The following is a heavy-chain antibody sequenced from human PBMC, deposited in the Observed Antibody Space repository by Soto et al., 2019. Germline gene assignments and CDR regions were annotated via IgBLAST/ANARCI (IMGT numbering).Heavy chain of an antibody. D-gene: IGHD3-3*01. CDR3: ARGVSNYDFWSGYSHYYYDMDV. J-gene: IGHJ6*03. CDR1: GGSFSGYY. V-gene: IGHV4-34*01. CDR2: INHSGST. Sequence: SETLSLTCAVYGGSFSGYYWSWIRQPPGKGLEWIGEINHSGSTNYNPSLKSRVTISVDTSKSQFSLKLSSVTAADTAIYYCARGVSNYDFWSGYSHYYYDMDVWGKGTTVTVSS.